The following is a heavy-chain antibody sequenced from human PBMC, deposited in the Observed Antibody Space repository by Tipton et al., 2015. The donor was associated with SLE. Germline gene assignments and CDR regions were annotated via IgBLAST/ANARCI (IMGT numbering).Heavy chain of an antibody. Sequence: SLRLSCAASGFTFGNNWMTWVRQAPGKGLEWVATIREDGNAEYYLDSVRGRFTISRDTAKNSLYLQMNNLRVEETAVYYCAREYQGRFYVNGAFDVWGQGTMVTVFS. D-gene: IGHD1-26*01. CDR2: IREDGNAE. CDR3: AREYQGRFYVNGAFDV. CDR1: GFTFGNNW. J-gene: IGHJ3*01. V-gene: IGHV3-7*01.